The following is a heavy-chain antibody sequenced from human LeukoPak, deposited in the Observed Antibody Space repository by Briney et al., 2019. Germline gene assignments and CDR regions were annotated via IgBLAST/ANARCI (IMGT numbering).Heavy chain of an antibody. D-gene: IGHD6-13*01. Sequence: KSSETLSLTCTVSGGSMGSYYWSWIRQPPGKGLEWVGYIYYSGSTNYNPSLKSRVTISVDTSKNQFSLKLSSVTAADTAVYYCARAGSSSRKFDPWGQGTLVTVSS. CDR2: IYYSGST. CDR1: GGSMGSYY. V-gene: IGHV4-59*01. J-gene: IGHJ5*02. CDR3: ARAGSSSRKFDP.